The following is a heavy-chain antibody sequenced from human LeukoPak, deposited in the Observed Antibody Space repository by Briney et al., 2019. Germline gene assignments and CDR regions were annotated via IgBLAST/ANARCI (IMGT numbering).Heavy chain of an antibody. CDR1: GGSISSGSYY. D-gene: IGHD3-3*01. CDR3: ARGRTVTYYDFWSGSDGAFDI. J-gene: IGHJ3*02. CDR2: IYYSGST. Sequence: PSQTLSLTCTVSGGSISSGSYYWSWIRQPPGKGLEWIGYIYYSGSTNYNPSLKSRVTISVDTSKNQFSLKLSSVTAADTAVYYCARGRTVTYYDFWSGSDGAFDIWGQGTMVTVSS. V-gene: IGHV4-61*01.